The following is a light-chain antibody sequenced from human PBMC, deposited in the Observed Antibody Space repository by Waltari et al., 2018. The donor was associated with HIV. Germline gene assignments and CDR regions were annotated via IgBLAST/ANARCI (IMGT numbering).Light chain of an antibody. V-gene: IGLV1-47*01. CDR2: RSD. Sequence: QSVLTQPPSASGTPGQSVSISFSGSRSHVGSNYVYWYHHPPGTTPKVVIYRSDQRPSVLPDRFSGSNSSTSASLAISGLRSEDEAHYYCASWDDNLSGWVFGGGTKLTVL. J-gene: IGLJ3*02. CDR1: RSHVGSNY. CDR3: ASWDDNLSGWV.